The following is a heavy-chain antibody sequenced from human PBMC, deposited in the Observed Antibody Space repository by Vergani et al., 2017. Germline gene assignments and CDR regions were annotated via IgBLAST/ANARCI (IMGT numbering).Heavy chain of an antibody. CDR1: GFTFSSYG. CDR2: ISYDGSNK. Sequence: QVQLVESGGGVVQPGRSLRLSCAASGFTFSSYGMHWVRQAPGKGLEWVAVISYDGSNKYYADSVKGRFTISRDNSKNTLYLKMNSLRAEDTAVYYCAKATPPLVRDDAFDIWGQGTMVTVSS. J-gene: IGHJ3*02. V-gene: IGHV3-30*18. D-gene: IGHD3-10*01. CDR3: AKATPPLVRDDAFDI.